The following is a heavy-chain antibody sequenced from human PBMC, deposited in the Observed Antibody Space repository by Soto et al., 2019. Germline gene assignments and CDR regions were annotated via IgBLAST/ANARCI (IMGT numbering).Heavy chain of an antibody. CDR2: INHSGST. D-gene: IGHD3-10*01. J-gene: IGHJ6*02. V-gene: IGHV4-34*01. CDR3: ARVQGSGSYYNGYGMDV. Sequence: QVQLQESGPGLVKPSETLSLTCTVSGGSISSYYWSWICQPPGKGLEWIGEINHSGSTNYNPSLKSRVIISVDTSKNQFSLKLSSVTAADTAVYYCARVQGSGSYYNGYGMDVWGQGTTVTVSS. CDR1: GGSISSYY.